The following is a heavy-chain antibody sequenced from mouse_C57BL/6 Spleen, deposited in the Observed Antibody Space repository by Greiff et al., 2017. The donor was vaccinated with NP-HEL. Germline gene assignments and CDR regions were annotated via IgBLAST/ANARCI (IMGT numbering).Heavy chain of an antibody. CDR1: GFTFSDYG. CDR3: ARASTTIVAADAMDY. J-gene: IGHJ4*01. D-gene: IGHD1-1*01. V-gene: IGHV5-17*01. Sequence: EVKLVESGGGLVKPGGSLKLSCAASGFTFSDYGMHWVRQAPEKGLEWVAYISSGSSTIYYADTLKGRFAISRDNAKNTLFLQMTSLRSKDRAMYYCARASTTIVAADAMDYLGQGTSVTVSS. CDR2: ISSGSSTI.